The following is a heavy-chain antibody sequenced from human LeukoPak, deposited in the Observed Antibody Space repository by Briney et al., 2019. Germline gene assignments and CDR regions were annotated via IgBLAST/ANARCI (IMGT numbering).Heavy chain of an antibody. J-gene: IGHJ6*03. Sequence: GGSLRLSCAASGFTFSSYSMNWVRQAPGKGLEWVSPISSSSSYIYYADSVKGRFTISRDNAKNSLYLQMNSLRAEDTAVYYCAREYCSSTSCYFSYYYYYYMDVWGKGTTVTVSS. D-gene: IGHD2-2*01. CDR1: GFTFSSYS. CDR3: AREYCSSTSCYFSYYYYYYMDV. V-gene: IGHV3-21*01. CDR2: ISSSSSYI.